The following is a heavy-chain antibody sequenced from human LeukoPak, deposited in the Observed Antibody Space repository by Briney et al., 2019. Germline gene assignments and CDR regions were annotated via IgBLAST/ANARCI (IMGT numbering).Heavy chain of an antibody. CDR2: IYHSGSP. J-gene: IGHJ4*02. D-gene: IGHD1-1*01. V-gene: IGHV4-4*02. CDR1: GGSISSNNW. Sequence: SETLSLTYAVSGGSISSNNWWGWVRQPPGKGLEWIGEIYHSGSPNYNPSLKSRVTISVDKSRNHFSLNLSSVTAADTAVYYCARVNINNWHSCDYWGQGTLVTVSS. CDR3: ARVNINNWHSCDY.